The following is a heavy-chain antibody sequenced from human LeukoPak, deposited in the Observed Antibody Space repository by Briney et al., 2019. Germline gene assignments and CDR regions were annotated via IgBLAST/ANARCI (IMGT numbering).Heavy chain of an antibody. Sequence: EASVKVSCKASGYTFTSYYMHWVRQAPGQGLEWMGWINPNSGGTNYAQKFQGRVTMTRDTSISTAYMELSRLRSDDTAVYYCARALVVVAAVDPRGQGTLVTVSS. CDR3: ARALVVVAAVDP. D-gene: IGHD2-15*01. CDR2: INPNSGGT. V-gene: IGHV1-2*02. J-gene: IGHJ5*02. CDR1: GYTFTSYY.